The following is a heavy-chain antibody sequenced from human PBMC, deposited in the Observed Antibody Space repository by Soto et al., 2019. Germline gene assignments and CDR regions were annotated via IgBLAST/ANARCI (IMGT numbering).Heavy chain of an antibody. CDR2: ISGSGGST. J-gene: IGHJ4*02. V-gene: IGHV3-23*01. D-gene: IGHD2-15*01. CDR3: AKRGIVVVAATEGYYFDY. Sequence: GGSLRLSCAASGFTFSTYAMNWVRQAPGKGLEWVSAISGSGGSTYYADSVKGRFTISRDNSKNTLYLQMDGLRADDTAVYYCAKRGIVVVAATEGYYFDYWGQGTLVTVSS. CDR1: GFTFSTYA.